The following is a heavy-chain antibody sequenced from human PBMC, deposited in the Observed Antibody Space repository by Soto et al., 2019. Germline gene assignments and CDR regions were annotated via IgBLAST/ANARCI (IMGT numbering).Heavy chain of an antibody. V-gene: IGHV1-2*04. Sequence: ASVKVSCKASGYTFTGYYMHWVRQAPGQGLEWMGWINPNTGGTNYAQKFQGWVTMTRDTSISTAYMELSRLRSDDTAVYYCARDYLHYDVLTGSFLDCFDPWGQGTLVTVSS. D-gene: IGHD3-9*01. CDR1: GYTFTGYY. J-gene: IGHJ5*02. CDR3: ARDYLHYDVLTGSFLDCFDP. CDR2: INPNTGGT.